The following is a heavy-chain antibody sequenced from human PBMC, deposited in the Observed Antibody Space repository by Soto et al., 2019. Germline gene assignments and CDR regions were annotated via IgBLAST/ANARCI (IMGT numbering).Heavy chain of an antibody. D-gene: IGHD3-22*01. CDR2: IYYSGST. CDR3: APYSVIGSHGYYFDY. V-gene: IGHV4-61*01. J-gene: IGHJ4*02. Sequence: TSETLSLTYTVSGGYVSSRSYYWIWIRKPPGKGLEWIGYIYYSGSTNYNPSLKSRVTISVDTSKNQFSLKLSSVTAADTAVYYCAPYSVIGSHGYYFDYWGQGTLVTVS. CDR1: GGYVSSRSYY.